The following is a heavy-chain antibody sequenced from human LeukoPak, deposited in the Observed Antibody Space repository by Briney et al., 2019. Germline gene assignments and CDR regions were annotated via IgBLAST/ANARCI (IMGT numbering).Heavy chain of an antibody. J-gene: IGHJ4*02. V-gene: IGHV3-21*04. Sequence: GESLRLSCAASGFTFSTYSMNWLRLAPGKGLEWVSSISPDSNYKYYVDSVKGRFTISRDNAKNSLYLQMNTLRTEDTAFYYCVKSRTPLMVARGVPLDYWGQGTLVTVSS. CDR1: GFTFSTYS. CDR3: VKSRTPLMVARGVPLDY. D-gene: IGHD3-10*01. CDR2: ISPDSNYK.